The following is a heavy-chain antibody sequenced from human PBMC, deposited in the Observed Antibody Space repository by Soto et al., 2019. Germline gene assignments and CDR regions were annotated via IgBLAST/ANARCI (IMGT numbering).Heavy chain of an antibody. J-gene: IGHJ5*02. CDR1: GGAFSGYY. CDR3: ARKVQVAGINWFDP. Sequence: SETLSLSCAVHGGAFSGYYWSWIRQPPGKGLEWIGEINHSGSTNYNPSLKSRVTISVDTSKNQFSLKLSSVTAADTAVYYCARKVQVAGINWFDPWGQGTLVTVSS. V-gene: IGHV4-34*01. D-gene: IGHD6-19*01. CDR2: INHSGST.